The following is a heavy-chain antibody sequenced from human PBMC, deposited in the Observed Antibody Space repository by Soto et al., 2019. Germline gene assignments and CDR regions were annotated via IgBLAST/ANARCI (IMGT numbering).Heavy chain of an antibody. V-gene: IGHV1-2*02. CDR1: GYPVTAYY. D-gene: IGHD3-3*01. J-gene: IGHJ3*02. Sequence: QLHLVQSGAVVKKPGASVTVSCSASGYPVTAYYMRWVRQAPGRGLEWMGGINPATGAAKYTQTFQGRVTMTRDTATRTVCRELSGLTAEDTAVFYCARGGGVGVAGSAAFDMWGQGTLVTVSS. CDR3: ARGGGVGVAGSAAFDM. CDR2: INPATGAA.